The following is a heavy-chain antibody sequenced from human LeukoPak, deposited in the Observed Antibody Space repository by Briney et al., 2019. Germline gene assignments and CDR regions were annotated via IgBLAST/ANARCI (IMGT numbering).Heavy chain of an antibody. CDR2: INPNSGGT. V-gene: IGHV1-2*02. J-gene: IGHJ5*02. D-gene: IGHD2-21*01. Sequence: ASVKVSCKASGYTFTGYYLRWVRQAPGQGLEWMGWINPNSGGTNYAQKFQGRVTMTRDTSISTAYMELSRLRSDDTAVYYCARSPYCGGDCYSQGVNWFDPWGQGTLVTVSS. CDR3: ARSPYCGGDCYSQGVNWFDP. CDR1: GYTFTGYY.